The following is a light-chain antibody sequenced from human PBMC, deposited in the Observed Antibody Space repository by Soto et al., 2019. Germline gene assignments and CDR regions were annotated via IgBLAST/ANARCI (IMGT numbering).Light chain of an antibody. Sequence: QSVLTQPASVSGSPGQSITISCAGTSNDVGSYNYVSWYQHHPGKAPKLIIYGVINPPSGVSSRFSGSTSGNTASLTISGLQAEDEADYYCASYTTSSTLVFGGGTKLTVL. CDR3: ASYTTSSTLV. V-gene: IGLV2-14*03. CDR1: SNDVGSYNY. CDR2: GVI. J-gene: IGLJ3*02.